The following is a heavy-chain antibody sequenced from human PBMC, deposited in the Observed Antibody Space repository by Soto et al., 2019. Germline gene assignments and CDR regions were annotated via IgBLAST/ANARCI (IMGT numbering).Heavy chain of an antibody. CDR3: ARPYCRSTRCYLYYYGMDV. D-gene: IGHD2-2*01. CDR1: GFTFSVSA. CDR2: ISSDGSHQ. J-gene: IGHJ6*02. V-gene: IGHV3-30-3*01. Sequence: QVQVVESGGGVVQPGTSLRLSCAASGFTFSVSAIHWVRQAPGKGLEWVAVISSDGSHQYYAVSVRGRFTISRDNPKNTLYLQMNSLRAEDTAVYYCARPYCRSTRCYLYYYGMDVWGPGTTVTVSS.